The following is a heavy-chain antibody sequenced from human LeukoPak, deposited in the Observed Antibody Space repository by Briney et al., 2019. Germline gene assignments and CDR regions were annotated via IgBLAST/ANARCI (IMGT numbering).Heavy chain of an antibody. CDR3: ARAYSTSWSDAFDL. CDR2: IKEDGSEK. J-gene: IGHJ3*01. D-gene: IGHD6-13*01. Sequence: GGSLRLSCAASGFTFSDYWMSWVRQAPGKGLGWVANIKEDGSEKYYVDSVKGRFTISRDNAKNSLYLQMNSLRAEDTAVYYCARAYSTSWSDAFDLWGQGTMVTVSS. CDR1: GFTFSDYW. V-gene: IGHV3-7*01.